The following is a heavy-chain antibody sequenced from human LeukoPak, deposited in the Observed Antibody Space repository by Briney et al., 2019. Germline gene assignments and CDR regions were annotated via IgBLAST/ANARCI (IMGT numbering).Heavy chain of an antibody. CDR3: ARDPLRWLQNNYHYYYMDV. CDR1: GFTFSRYG. J-gene: IGHJ6*03. V-gene: IGHV3-48*01. CDR2: ISGSTRTI. Sequence: GGSLRLSCAASGFTFSRYGMNWVRQAPGKGREWVSYISGSTRTIYDADSVKGRFTISRDSAKNSLYLQMNSLRGEDTAVYYCARDPLRWLQNNYHYYYMDVWGKGTTVTVSS. D-gene: IGHD5-24*01.